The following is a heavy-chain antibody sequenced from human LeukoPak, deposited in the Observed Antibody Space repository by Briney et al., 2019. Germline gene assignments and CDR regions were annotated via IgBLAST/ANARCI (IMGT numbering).Heavy chain of an antibody. J-gene: IGHJ6*02. Sequence: PSQTLSLTCAISGDSVSSISVAWNWIRQSPSRGLEWLGRTYYRSKWCYEYAVSVKSRINISPDTSKNQFSLQLTSVTPEDTAVYYCSLARSEYHYGMDVWGQGTTVTVSS. CDR1: GDSVSSISVA. CDR2: TYYRSKWCY. CDR3: SLARSEYHYGMDV. V-gene: IGHV6-1*01.